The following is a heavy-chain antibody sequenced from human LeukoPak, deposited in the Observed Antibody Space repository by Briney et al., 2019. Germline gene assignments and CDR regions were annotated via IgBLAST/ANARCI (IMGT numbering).Heavy chain of an antibody. V-gene: IGHV4-59*01. J-gene: IGHJ4*02. CDR1: GGSISSYY. Sequence: SETLSLTCTVSGGSISSYYWSWIRQPPGKGLEWIGYIYYSGSTNYNPSLKSRVTMSVDTSKNQFSLKLSSVTSAGTAVYYCARTPPCSSTSCYILDYWGQGTLVTVSS. D-gene: IGHD2-2*02. CDR2: IYYSGST. CDR3: ARTPPCSSTSCYILDY.